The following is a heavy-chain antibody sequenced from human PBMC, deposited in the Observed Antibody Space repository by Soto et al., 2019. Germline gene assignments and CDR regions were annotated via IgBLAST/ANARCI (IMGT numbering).Heavy chain of an antibody. D-gene: IGHD5-12*01. Sequence: QVQLVQSGAGVKKPGSSVKVSCKASGGTFSSYAISWVRQAPGQGLEWMGGIIPIFGTANYAQKFQGRVTITADKSTSTAYMELSSLRSEDTAVYYCASQPRWLQLGYFDYWGQGTLVTVSS. J-gene: IGHJ4*02. CDR2: IIPIFGTA. CDR3: ASQPRWLQLGYFDY. CDR1: GGTFSSYA. V-gene: IGHV1-69*06.